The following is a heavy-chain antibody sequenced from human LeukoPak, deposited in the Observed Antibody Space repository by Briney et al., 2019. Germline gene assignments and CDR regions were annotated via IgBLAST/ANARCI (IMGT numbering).Heavy chain of an antibody. D-gene: IGHD1-26*01. CDR2: INPSSGAT. Sequence: ASVKVSFKTSGYTFTSYYIHWVRQAPGQGLEWMGIINPSSGATNYAQKFQGRVTMARDTSTSTVYMELSSQRSEDTAVYYCARATNFYYYYGMDVWGQGTTVTVSS. V-gene: IGHV1-46*01. CDR3: ARATNFYYYYGMDV. CDR1: GYTFTSYY. J-gene: IGHJ6*02.